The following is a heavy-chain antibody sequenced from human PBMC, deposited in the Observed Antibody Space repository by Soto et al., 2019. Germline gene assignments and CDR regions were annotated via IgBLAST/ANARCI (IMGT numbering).Heavy chain of an antibody. CDR1: GYRFSSYG. Sequence: ASVKVSCKASGYRFSSYGIFCVRQAPGQGRQWMGWISTYSGNTNFAQDSRDRLTMTTDTSTNTAYMEMRSLRSDEMAAYYCVRVNEGVYYDSSGYYDFWGQGTLVTVSS. J-gene: IGHJ4*02. D-gene: IGHD3-22*01. CDR2: ISTYSGNT. CDR3: VRVNEGVYYDSSGYYDF. V-gene: IGHV1-18*03.